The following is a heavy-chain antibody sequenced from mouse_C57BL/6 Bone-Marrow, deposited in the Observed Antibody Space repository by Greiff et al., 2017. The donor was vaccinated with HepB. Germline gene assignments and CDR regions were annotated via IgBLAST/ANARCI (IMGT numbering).Heavy chain of an antibody. CDR1: GYTFPHYN. Sequence: VQLQQSGPELVMMSCNASGYTFPHYNLHCLKQSHGKSLEWIGYINPNNGGTSYNEKFKSKDTLTVTKSSSTAYIELRRLTSEDSAVYYCARYDYYWPYWGQGTSVTVSS. CDR2: INPNNGGT. CDR3: ARYDYYWPY. D-gene: IGHD2-4*01. J-gene: IGHJ4*01. V-gene: IGHV1-22*01.